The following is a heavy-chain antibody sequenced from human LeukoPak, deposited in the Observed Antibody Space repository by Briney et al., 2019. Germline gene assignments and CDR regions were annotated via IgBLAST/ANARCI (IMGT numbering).Heavy chain of an antibody. CDR2: IYYSGST. V-gene: IGHV4-31*03. D-gene: IGHD6-13*01. CDR3: ARFEYSSSWYGNLFDP. Sequence: SETLSLTCTVSGGSISSGGYYWSWIRQHPGKGLEWIGYIYYSGSTYYNPSLKSRVTISVDTSKNQFSLKLSSVTAADTAVYYCARFEYSSSWYGNLFDPRGQGTLVTVSS. J-gene: IGHJ5*02. CDR1: GGSISSGGYY.